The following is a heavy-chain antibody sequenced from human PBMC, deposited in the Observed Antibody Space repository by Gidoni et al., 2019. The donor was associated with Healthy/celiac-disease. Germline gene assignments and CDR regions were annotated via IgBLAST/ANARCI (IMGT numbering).Heavy chain of an antibody. CDR1: GYTFTSYD. Sequence: QVQLVQSGAEVKKPGASVKVSCKASGYTFTSYDINWVRQATGQGLEWLGWMNPNSGNTGYAQKFQGRFTMTRNTSISTAYIELSSLRSEDTAVYYCATEGYCSGGSCYSAFDIWGQGTMVTVSS. CDR3: ATEGYCSGGSCYSAFDI. D-gene: IGHD2-15*01. J-gene: IGHJ3*02. CDR2: MNPNSGNT. V-gene: IGHV1-8*01.